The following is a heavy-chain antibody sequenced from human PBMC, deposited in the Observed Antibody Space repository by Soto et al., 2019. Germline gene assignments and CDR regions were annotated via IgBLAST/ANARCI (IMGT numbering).Heavy chain of an antibody. D-gene: IGHD3-22*01. V-gene: IGHV3-33*01. CDR2: IWYNGNPT. J-gene: IGHJ4*02. CDR3: VRDYYYDSSGALDY. CDR1: GFTFSNHG. Sequence: QVQLVESGGGVVQPGRSLRLSCAVSGFTFSNHGMHWVRQAPGKGLEWVAVIWYNGNPTYYADSVKGRFTISRDNSKNTLDLQMNSLRAEDTAVYYCVRDYYYDSSGALDYWGQGALVTVSP.